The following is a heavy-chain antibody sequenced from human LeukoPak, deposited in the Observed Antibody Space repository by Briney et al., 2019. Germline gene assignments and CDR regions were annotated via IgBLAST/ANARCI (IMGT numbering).Heavy chain of an antibody. CDR2: INPNSGGT. V-gene: IGHV1-2*02. CDR3: ARDFSLVAFGELFETVY. J-gene: IGHJ4*02. Sequence: ASVKVSCKASGYTFTGYYMHWVRQAPGQGLEWMGWINPNSGGTNYAQKFQGRVTMTRDTSISTAYMELSRLRSDDAAVYYCARDFSLVAFGELFETVYWGQGTLVTVSS. CDR1: GYTFTGYY. D-gene: IGHD3-10*01.